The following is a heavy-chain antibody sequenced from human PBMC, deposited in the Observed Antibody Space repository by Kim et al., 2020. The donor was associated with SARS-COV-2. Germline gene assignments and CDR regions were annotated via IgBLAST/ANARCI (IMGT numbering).Heavy chain of an antibody. V-gene: IGHV1-2*06. CDR3: ATVETLDYGDYHLGGFDP. J-gene: IGHJ5*02. CDR2: INPNSGGT. Sequence: ASVKVSCKASGYTFTGYYMHWVRQAPGQGLEWMGRINPNSGGTNYAQKFQGRVTMTRDTSISTAYMELSRLRSDDTAVYYCATVETLDYGDYHLGGFDPWGQGTLVTVSS. D-gene: IGHD4-17*01. CDR1: GYTFTGYY.